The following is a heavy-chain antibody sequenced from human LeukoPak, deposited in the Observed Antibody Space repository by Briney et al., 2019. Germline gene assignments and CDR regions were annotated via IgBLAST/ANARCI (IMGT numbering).Heavy chain of an antibody. CDR3: ARLLYYGSGSYLPDY. J-gene: IGHJ4*02. V-gene: IGHV4-34*01. Sequence: KPSETLSLTCAVYGGSFSGYYWSWIRHPPGKGLEWIGVINHSGSTNYNPSLKSRVSISVDTSKNQFSLRLSSVTAADTAFYYCARLLYYGSGSYLPDYWGQGTLVTVSS. CDR2: INHSGST. CDR1: GGSFSGYY. D-gene: IGHD3-10*01.